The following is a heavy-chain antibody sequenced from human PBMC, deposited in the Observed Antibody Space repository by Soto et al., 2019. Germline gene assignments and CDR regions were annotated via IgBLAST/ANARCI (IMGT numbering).Heavy chain of an antibody. CDR3: AKNGQPPYYYYGMDV. V-gene: IGHV1-18*01. D-gene: IGHD2-8*01. J-gene: IGHJ6*02. Sequence: QGQLVQSGPEVKKPGASVKVSCKASGYTFSRYGISWVRQAPGQGLEWMGWVSGYNGDTKYAQKVQGRVTMTIDTSTYTAYMELRSLTSDDTAIYYCAKNGQPPYYYYGMDVWGQGNTVTGSS. CDR2: VSGYNGDT. CDR1: GYTFSRYG.